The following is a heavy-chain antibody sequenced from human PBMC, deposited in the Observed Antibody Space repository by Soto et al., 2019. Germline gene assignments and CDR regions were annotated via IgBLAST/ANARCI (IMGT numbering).Heavy chain of an antibody. CDR2: IIPIFRSA. J-gene: IGHJ4*02. Sequence: QVQLVQSGAEVKKPGSSVKVSCKASGGSFSTYGISWVRQAPGQGLEWMGRIIPIFRSAHYTQKLQGRVTITADRSTSIVYMELSSLRSEDTAVYYCASDGIINSFDYWGQGTLVTVSS. CDR1: GGSFSTYG. CDR3: ASDGIINSFDY. V-gene: IGHV1-69*06. D-gene: IGHD3-16*01.